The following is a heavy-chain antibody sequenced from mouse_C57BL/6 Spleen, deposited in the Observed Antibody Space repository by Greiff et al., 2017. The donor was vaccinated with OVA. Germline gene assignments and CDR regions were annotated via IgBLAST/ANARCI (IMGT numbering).Heavy chain of an antibody. V-gene: IGHV1-53*01. D-gene: IGHD1-1*01. J-gene: IGHJ2*01. CDR1: GYTFTSYW. CDR3: ARSYYGSSVYFDY. Sequence: VQLQQPGTELVKPGASVKLSCKASGYTFTSYWMHWVKQRPGQGLEWIGNINPSNGGTNYNEKFKSKATLTVDKSSSTAYMQLSRLTSEDSAVYYWARSYYGSSVYFDYWGQGTTLTVSS. CDR2: INPSNGGT.